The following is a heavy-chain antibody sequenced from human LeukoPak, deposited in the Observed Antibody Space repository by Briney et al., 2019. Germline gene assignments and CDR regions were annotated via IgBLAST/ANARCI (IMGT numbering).Heavy chain of an antibody. CDR3: ARGVPAAISFDGFDI. CDR1: GFTFSSYW. J-gene: IGHJ3*02. D-gene: IGHD2-2*01. V-gene: IGHV3-74*01. CDR2: INSDGSST. Sequence: GGSLRLPCAASGFTFSSYWIHWVRQAPGKGLVWVSRINSDGSSTSYADSVKGRFTISRDNAKNTLYLQMNSLRAEDTAVYYCARGVPAAISFDGFDIWGQGTMVTVSS.